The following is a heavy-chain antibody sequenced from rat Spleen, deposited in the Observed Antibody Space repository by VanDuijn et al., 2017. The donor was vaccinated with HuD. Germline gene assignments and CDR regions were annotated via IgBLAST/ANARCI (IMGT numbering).Heavy chain of an antibody. CDR1: GFTFSSFP. CDR2: ISPSGGST. CDR3: TRGYDGTYYSPNWFAF. J-gene: IGHJ3*01. D-gene: IGHD1-12*02. V-gene: IGHV5-46*01. Sequence: EVQLVESGGGLVQPGRSMKLSCEASGFTFSSFPMAWVRQAPTKGLEWVASISPSGGSTYYRDSVKGRFTISRDNAKRNLYLQMNSLRSEDTATYYCTRGYDGTYYSPNWFAFWGQGTLVTVSS.